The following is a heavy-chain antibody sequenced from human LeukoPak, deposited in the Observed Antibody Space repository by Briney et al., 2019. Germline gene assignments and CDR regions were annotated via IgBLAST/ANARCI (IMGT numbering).Heavy chain of an antibody. V-gene: IGHV4-61*01. CDR1: GGSISSGSYY. J-gene: IGHJ6*03. D-gene: IGHD1-26*01. CDR2: IYYSGST. CDR3: ASGSYYEDYYYYYMDV. Sequence: PSETLSLTCTVSGGSISSGSYYWSWIRQPPGKGLEWIGYIYYSGSTNYNPSLKSRVTISVDTSTNQFSLKLSSVTAADTAVYYCASGSYYEDYYYYYMDVWGKGTTVTVSS.